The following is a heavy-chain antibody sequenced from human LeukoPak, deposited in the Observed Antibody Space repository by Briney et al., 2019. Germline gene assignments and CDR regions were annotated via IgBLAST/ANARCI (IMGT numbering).Heavy chain of an antibody. V-gene: IGHV3-23*01. Sequence: GGSLRLSCAASGFSFSSYAMNWVRQAPGKGLEWVSSIGSDNKPHYSESVKGRFAISRDNSKSMLFLQLNSLRAEDTALYYCARDLHYYVDMDVWGQGTTVTVSS. D-gene: IGHD3-10*02. CDR2: IGSDNKP. J-gene: IGHJ6*02. CDR1: GFSFSSYA. CDR3: ARDLHYYVDMDV.